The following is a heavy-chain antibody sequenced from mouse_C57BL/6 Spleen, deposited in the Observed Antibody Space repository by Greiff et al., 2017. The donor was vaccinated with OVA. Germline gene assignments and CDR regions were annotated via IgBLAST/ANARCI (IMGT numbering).Heavy chain of an antibody. Sequence: VQLQQSGAELVMPGASVKLSCKASGYTFTSYWMHWVKQRPGQGLEWIGEIDPSDSYTNYNQKFKGKSTLTVDKSSSTAYMQLSSLTSEDSAVYYCARVYLYAMDYWGQGTSVTVSS. D-gene: IGHD5-1*01. CDR1: GYTFTSYW. CDR2: IDPSDSYT. J-gene: IGHJ4*01. V-gene: IGHV1-69*01. CDR3: ARVYLYAMDY.